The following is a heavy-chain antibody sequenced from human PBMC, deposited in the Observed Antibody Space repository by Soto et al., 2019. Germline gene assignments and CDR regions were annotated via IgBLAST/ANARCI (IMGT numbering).Heavy chain of an antibody. Sequence: EVQLLDSGGGLVQPGGSLRLSCAASGFTFNNYAMTWVRQAPGKGLEWVSAISGGGDTTSYADSVKGRFTVSRDGSKNTLYLQMGSLRAEDTALYYCAKGRGGSGSLTPRVDFWGQGTLVTVSS. J-gene: IGHJ4*02. D-gene: IGHD3-10*01. CDR3: AKGRGGSGSLTPRVDF. CDR2: ISGGGDTT. V-gene: IGHV3-23*01. CDR1: GFTFNNYA.